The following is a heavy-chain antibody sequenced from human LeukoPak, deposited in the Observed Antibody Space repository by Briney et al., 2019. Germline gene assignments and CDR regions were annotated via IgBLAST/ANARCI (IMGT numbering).Heavy chain of an antibody. CDR2: IWYDGSNK. D-gene: IGHD3-10*01. V-gene: IGHV3-33*08. J-gene: IGHJ6*02. CDR1: GFIFSDYY. Sequence: GGSLRLSCAASGFIFSDYYMYWIRQAPGKGLEWVAVIWYDGSNKYYADSVKGRFTISRDNSKNALYLQMNSLRAEDTAVYYCARDLSLLDVWGQGTTVTVSS. CDR3: ARDLSLLDV.